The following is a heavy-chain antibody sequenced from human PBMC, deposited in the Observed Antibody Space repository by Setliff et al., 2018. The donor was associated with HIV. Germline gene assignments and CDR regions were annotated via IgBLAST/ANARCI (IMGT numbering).Heavy chain of an antibody. CDR2: IIHSGGT. CDR1: GGSFSGYY. V-gene: IGHV4-34*01. CDR3: ARGGLGVVGAIDY. Sequence: SETLSLTCAVYGGSFSGYYWTWIRQPPGRGLEWIGEIIHSGGTNYNRSLKSRVTISVDTSKNQFSLNLSSVTAADTAVYYCARGGLGVVGAIDYWSQGTLVPGSS. D-gene: IGHD2-15*01. J-gene: IGHJ4*02.